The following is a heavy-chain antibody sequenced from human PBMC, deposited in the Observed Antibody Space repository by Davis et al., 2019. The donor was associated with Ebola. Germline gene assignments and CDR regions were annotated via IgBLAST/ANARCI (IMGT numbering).Heavy chain of an antibody. CDR3: ARGPNIRGMDV. D-gene: IGHD2/OR15-2a*01. CDR2: INHSGST. V-gene: IGHV4-34*01. J-gene: IGHJ6*02. CDR1: GGSSSGYY. Sequence: MPSETLSLTCAVYGGSSSGYYWSWIRQPPGKGLEWIGVINHSGSTNYNPSLKSRVTISVETSKNQFSLNLRSVTAADTAVYYCARGPNIRGMDVWGQGTTVAVSS.